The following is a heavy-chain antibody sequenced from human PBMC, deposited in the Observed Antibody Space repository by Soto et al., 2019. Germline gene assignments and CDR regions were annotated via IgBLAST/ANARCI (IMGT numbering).Heavy chain of an antibody. CDR3: ARTRSFTLGFYYDGMDV. D-gene: IGHD6-6*01. J-gene: IGHJ6*02. V-gene: IGHV5-51*01. CDR1: GYSFASYW. CDR2: IYPGDSDT. Sequence: GESLNISCQGSGYSFASYWIGWVRQMPGKDLEWMGIIYPGDSDTRYSPSFQGQGTISADKSLRTAYLQWTSLKSSDTALYYCARTRSFTLGFYYDGMDVWGQGTTVTVSS.